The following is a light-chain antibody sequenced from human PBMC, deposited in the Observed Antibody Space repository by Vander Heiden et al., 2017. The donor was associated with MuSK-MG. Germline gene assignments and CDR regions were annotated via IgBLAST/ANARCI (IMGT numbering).Light chain of an antibody. CDR1: GSGVGSYKL. Sequence: QSALTQPASGSGSPGKSITISCTGTGSGVGSYKLVSWYQQHPGKAPKLVIYEVSKRPSGVSNRFSGSKSGNTASLTISGLQAEDEADYYCCSYAGSSTYYVFGTGTKVTVL. J-gene: IGLJ1*01. CDR2: EVS. V-gene: IGLV2-23*02. CDR3: CSYAGSSTYYV.